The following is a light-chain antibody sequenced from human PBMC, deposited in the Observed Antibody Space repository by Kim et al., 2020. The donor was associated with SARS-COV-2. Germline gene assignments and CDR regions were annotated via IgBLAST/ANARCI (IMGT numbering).Light chain of an antibody. CDR3: NSHHEV. CDR2: GKN. CDR1: SLRSYY. J-gene: IGLJ2*01. V-gene: IGLV3-19*01. Sequence: SSELTQDPAVSVALGQTVRITCQGDSLRSYYASWYQQKPGQAPVLVIYGKNNRPSGIPDRFSGSSSGNTASLTITGAQAEDEADYYCNSHHEVFGGGTKL.